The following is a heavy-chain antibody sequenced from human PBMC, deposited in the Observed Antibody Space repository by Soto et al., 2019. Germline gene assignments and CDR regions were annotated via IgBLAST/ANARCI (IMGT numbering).Heavy chain of an antibody. V-gene: IGHV3-30-3*01. D-gene: IGHD6-19*01. Sequence: QVQLVESGGGVVQPGRSLRLSCAASGFTFSSYAMHWVRQAPGKGLEWVAVISFDGNNKYYADSVKGRFTISRDNSKNTLYLQMNSLRADDTAVYYCAGARYSSGWVDAFDIWGQGTMVTV. CDR3: AGARYSSGWVDAFDI. CDR1: GFTFSSYA. CDR2: ISFDGNNK. J-gene: IGHJ3*02.